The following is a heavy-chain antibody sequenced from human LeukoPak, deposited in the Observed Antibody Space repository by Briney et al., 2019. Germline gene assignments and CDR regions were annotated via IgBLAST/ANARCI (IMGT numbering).Heavy chain of an antibody. CDR3: ARGFNYGMDL. CDR1: GGSFNDYY. V-gene: IGHV4-34*01. Sequence: PSETLSLTCGVYGGSFNDYYWSCIRQPPGKGLEWIGEINHSGSTNYNPSLKSRVTISVDTSKNQFSLKLSSVTAADTAVYYCARGFNYGMDLWGQGTTVTVSS. CDR2: INHSGST. J-gene: IGHJ6*02.